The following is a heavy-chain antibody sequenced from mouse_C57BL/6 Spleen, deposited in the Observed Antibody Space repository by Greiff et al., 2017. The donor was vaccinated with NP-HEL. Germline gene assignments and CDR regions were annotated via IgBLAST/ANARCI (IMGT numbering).Heavy chain of an antibody. V-gene: IGHV1-26*01. Sequence: EVQLQQSGPELVKPGASVKISCKASGYTFTDYYMNWVKQSHGKSLEWIGDINPNNGGTSYNQKFKGKATLTVDKSSSTAYIALRSLTSEDSAVYYCARGGYYYARDYWGQGTSVTVSS. CDR1: GYTFTDYY. J-gene: IGHJ4*01. CDR3: ARGGYYYARDY. CDR2: INPNNGGT.